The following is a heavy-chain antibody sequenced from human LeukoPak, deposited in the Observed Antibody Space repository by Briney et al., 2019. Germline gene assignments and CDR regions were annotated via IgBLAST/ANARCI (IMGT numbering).Heavy chain of an antibody. CDR1: GFSVSDYY. J-gene: IGHJ4*02. CDR2: ISSSGNTI. D-gene: IGHD1-26*01. CDR3: ASEAGADSRDFDY. V-gene: IGHV3-11*04. Sequence: GGSLRLSCAASGFSVSDYYMNWIRQAPGKGLEWVSYISSSGNTIYYADSVKGRFTISRDNAKNSLYLQMNSLRAEDTAVYYCASEAGADSRDFDYWGQGTLVTVSS.